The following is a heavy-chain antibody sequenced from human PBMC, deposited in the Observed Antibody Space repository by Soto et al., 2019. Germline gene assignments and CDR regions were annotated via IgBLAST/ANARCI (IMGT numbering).Heavy chain of an antibody. CDR2: FDPEDGET. J-gene: IGHJ5*02. CDR3: AKKENWNYGNWFDP. CDR1: GYTLTELS. V-gene: IGHV1-24*01. D-gene: IGHD1-7*01. Sequence: ASVKVSCKVSGYTLTELSMHWVRQAPGKGLEWMGGFDPEDGETIYAQKFQGRVTMTEDTSTDTAYMELSSLRSEDTAVYYCAKKENWNYGNWFDPWGQGTLVTVSS.